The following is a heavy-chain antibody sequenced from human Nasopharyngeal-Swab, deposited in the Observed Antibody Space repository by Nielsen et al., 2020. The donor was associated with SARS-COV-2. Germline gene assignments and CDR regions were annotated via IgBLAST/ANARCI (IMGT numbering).Heavy chain of an antibody. Sequence: SETLSLTCTVSGASISSSSYYWGWIRQPPGKGLEWIGSIYYSGCTYYNPSLKSRVTISVDTSKNQFSLKLSSVTAADTAVYYCVGSSWYGDYYYYYGMDVWGQGTTVTVSS. D-gene: IGHD6-13*01. CDR2: IYYSGCT. V-gene: IGHV4-39*07. J-gene: IGHJ6*02. CDR3: VGSSWYGDYYYYYGMDV. CDR1: GASISSSSYY.